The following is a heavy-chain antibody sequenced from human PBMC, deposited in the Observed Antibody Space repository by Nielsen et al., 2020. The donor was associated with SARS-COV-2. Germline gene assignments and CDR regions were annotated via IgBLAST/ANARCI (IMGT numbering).Heavy chain of an antibody. CDR2: FYHTGST. Sequence: SETLSLTCTVSTDSFSDYYWSWFRQPPGQRLEWIGYFYHTGSTRSNPSLKSRVSISGGTSKNQFSLELRSVTAADTAIYYCARQNPLFSTSRPVDWWGQGTLVTVSS. J-gene: IGHJ4*02. V-gene: IGHV4-59*08. CDR1: TDSFSDYY. CDR3: ARQNPLFSTSRPVDW. D-gene: IGHD6-6*01.